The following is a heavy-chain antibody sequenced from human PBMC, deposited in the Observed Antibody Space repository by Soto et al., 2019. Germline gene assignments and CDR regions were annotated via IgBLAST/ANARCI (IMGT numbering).Heavy chain of an antibody. CDR3: AGLIVETIVSAFDI. CDR2: ISSSSSYI. D-gene: IGHD5-12*01. Sequence: EVQLVESGGGLVKPGGSLRLSCAASGFTFSSYSMNWVRQAPGKGLELVSSISSSSSYIYYAYSVKGRFTISRDNAKNSLYLKMNSLRAEDTAVYYCAGLIVETIVSAFDIWGQGTMVTVSS. CDR1: GFTFSSYS. V-gene: IGHV3-21*01. J-gene: IGHJ3*02.